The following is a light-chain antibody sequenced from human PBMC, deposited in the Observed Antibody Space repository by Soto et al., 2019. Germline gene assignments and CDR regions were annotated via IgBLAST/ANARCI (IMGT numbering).Light chain of an antibody. J-gene: IGKJ3*01. CDR3: QQANSSLFT. Sequence: DIQMTQSPSSVSASVGDRVTITCRASQVISSWLAWFQQKPGKASNLLIYAASSLQSGVPSRFSGSGSGTDFTHTISSLQPEDFATYYCQQANSSLFTFGPGTKVDMK. CDR1: QVISSW. V-gene: IGKV1-12*01. CDR2: AAS.